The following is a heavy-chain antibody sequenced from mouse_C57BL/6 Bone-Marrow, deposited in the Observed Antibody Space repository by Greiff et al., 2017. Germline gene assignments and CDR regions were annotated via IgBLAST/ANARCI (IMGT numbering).Heavy chain of an antibody. CDR3: AREASYYSYYYAMDY. D-gene: IGHD2-12*01. V-gene: IGHV5-4*01. CDR1: GFTFSSYA. Sequence: EVKLVESGGGLVKPGGSLKLSCAASGFTFSSYAMSWVRQTPEKRLELVATISDGGSYTYYPDNVKGRFTISRDNAKNNLYLQMSHLKSEDTAMYYCAREASYYSYYYAMDYWGQGTSVTVSS. J-gene: IGHJ4*01. CDR2: ISDGGSYT.